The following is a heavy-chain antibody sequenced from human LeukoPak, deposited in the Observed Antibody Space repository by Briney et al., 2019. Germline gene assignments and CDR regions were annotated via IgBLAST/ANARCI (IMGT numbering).Heavy chain of an antibody. Sequence: ASVKVSCKASGYTFTTYNINWVRQAPGQGLEWMGWISGYNGNTNYAQKLQGRVTMTTDTSTSTAYMELRSLRSDDTAVYYCAREILAEVGATDYWGQGTLVTVSS. CDR2: ISGYNGNT. CDR1: GYTFTTYN. CDR3: AREILAEVGATDY. V-gene: IGHV1-18*01. J-gene: IGHJ4*02. D-gene: IGHD1-26*01.